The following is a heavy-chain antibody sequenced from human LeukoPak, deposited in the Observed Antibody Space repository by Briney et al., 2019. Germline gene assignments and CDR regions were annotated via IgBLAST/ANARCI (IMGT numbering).Heavy chain of an antibody. CDR2: INSRSNDI. CDR1: GFSFSDYS. Sequence: GGSLRLSCVASGFSFSDYSMNWVRQAPGKGLEWVSSINSRSNDIYYADSVKGRFTISRDNSRNTLYLQMNSLRAEDTAVYYCAKGIRGSGWFGGAFDIWGQGTMVTVSS. D-gene: IGHD6-19*01. V-gene: IGHV3-21*04. J-gene: IGHJ3*02. CDR3: AKGIRGSGWFGGAFDI.